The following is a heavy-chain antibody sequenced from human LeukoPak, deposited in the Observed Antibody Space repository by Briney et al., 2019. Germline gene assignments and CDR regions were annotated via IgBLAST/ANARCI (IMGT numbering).Heavy chain of an antibody. J-gene: IGHJ5*02. V-gene: IGHV4-59*01. CDR1: GGSISSYY. Sequence: SETLCLTCTVSGGSISSYYWSWIRQPPGKGLEWIGYIYYSGSTNYNPSLKSRVTISVDTSKNQFSLKLSSVTAADTAVYYCARGARMWFGELLWGNWFDPWGQGTLVTVSS. D-gene: IGHD3-10*01. CDR2: IYYSGST. CDR3: ARGARMWFGELLWGNWFDP.